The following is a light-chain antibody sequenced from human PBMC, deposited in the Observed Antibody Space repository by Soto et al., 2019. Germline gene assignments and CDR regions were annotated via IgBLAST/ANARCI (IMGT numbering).Light chain of an antibody. CDR3: QQYGSSPRT. CDR2: GAS. V-gene: IGKV3-20*01. J-gene: IGKJ1*01. Sequence: EIVMTQSPATLSVSPGERATLSCRASQSISSSLAWYQQKPGQAPRLLIYGASTRATGIPARFSGSGSGTDFTLTISRMEPEDFAVYCCQQYGSSPRTFGQGTKVDIK. CDR1: QSISSS.